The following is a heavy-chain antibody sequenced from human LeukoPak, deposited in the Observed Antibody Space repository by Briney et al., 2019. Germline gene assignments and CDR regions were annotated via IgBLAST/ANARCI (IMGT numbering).Heavy chain of an antibody. CDR3: AELGITMIGGV. Sequence: GGSLRLSCSASGFTFSNHNTNWVRQAPGKGLEWISDISSSSRTIYYANSVKGRFTISRDNAKNSLYLQMNSLRAEDTAVYYCAELGITMIGGVWGKGTTVTISS. J-gene: IGHJ6*04. CDR1: GFTFSNHN. CDR2: ISSSSRTI. V-gene: IGHV3-48*04. D-gene: IGHD3-10*02.